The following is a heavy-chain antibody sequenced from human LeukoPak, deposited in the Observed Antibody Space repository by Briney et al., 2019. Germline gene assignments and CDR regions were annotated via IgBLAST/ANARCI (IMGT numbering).Heavy chain of an antibody. CDR1: GGSINSGTYY. J-gene: IGHJ4*02. CDR2: IYGDRSP. CDR3: ARVPSGSYYTLGS. V-gene: IGHV4-61*02. D-gene: IGHD1-26*01. Sequence: SQTLSLTCTVSGGSINSGTYYWTWIRQPAGKGLEWVGRIYGDRSPTYNPSLKSRVSVSLDTSKNVLYLILRSVTAADTAVYYCARVPSGSYYTLGSWGPGILVTVSS.